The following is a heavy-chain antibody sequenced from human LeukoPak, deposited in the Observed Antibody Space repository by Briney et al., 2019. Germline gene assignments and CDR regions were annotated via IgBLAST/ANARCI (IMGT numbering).Heavy chain of an antibody. CDR3: AREGTFGYSSSSTDY. CDR1: GYISSSYH. V-gene: IGHV1-46*01. D-gene: IGHD6-6*01. CDR2: VNPGGGST. Sequence: ASVKVSCKASGYISSSYHIHWVRQAPGQGLEWMGIVNPGGGSTSYAQKFQGRVTMTRDTSTSTVYMELRSLRSEDTAVYYCAREGTFGYSSSSTDYWGQGTLVTVSS. J-gene: IGHJ4*02.